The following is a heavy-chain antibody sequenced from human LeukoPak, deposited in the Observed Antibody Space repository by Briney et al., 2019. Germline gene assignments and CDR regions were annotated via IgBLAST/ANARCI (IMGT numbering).Heavy chain of an antibody. CDR2: IYHSGST. CDR3: ARDRLNYMDV. Sequence: SETLSLTCTVSGYSISSGYYWGWIRQPPGKGLEWIGSIYHSGSTYYNPSLKSRVTISVDTSKNQFSLKLSSVTAADTAVYYCARDRLNYMDVWGKGTTVTVSS. V-gene: IGHV4-38-2*02. CDR1: GYSISSGYY. J-gene: IGHJ6*03. D-gene: IGHD6-6*01.